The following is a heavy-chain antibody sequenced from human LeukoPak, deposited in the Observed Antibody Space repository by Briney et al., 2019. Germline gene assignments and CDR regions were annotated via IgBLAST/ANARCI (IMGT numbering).Heavy chain of an antibody. Sequence: GGSLRLSCAASGFTFSSYAMSWVRQAPGKGLEWVSAISGSGGSTYYADSVKGRFTISRDNSKNTLYLQMDSLRAEDTAVYYCAKFRAGLELGDAFDIWGQGTMVTVSS. CDR2: ISGSGGST. J-gene: IGHJ3*02. CDR1: GFTFSSYA. D-gene: IGHD6-19*01. V-gene: IGHV3-23*01. CDR3: AKFRAGLELGDAFDI.